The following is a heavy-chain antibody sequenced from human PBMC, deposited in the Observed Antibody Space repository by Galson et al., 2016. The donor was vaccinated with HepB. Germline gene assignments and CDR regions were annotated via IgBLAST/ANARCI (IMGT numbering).Heavy chain of an antibody. J-gene: IGHJ3*01. CDR1: DGSITGDY. V-gene: IGHV4-59*08. CDR3: ARHCSRTYCPEGTDAFDV. CDR2: IYSTGST. D-gene: IGHD1-14*01. Sequence: SETLSLTCAVSDGSITGDYWHWVRQPPGKGLEWIGYIYSTGSTKYNPSLKSRVAISVDAAKNQFSLQLTSVTTADSAIYFCARHCSRTYCPEGTDAFDVWGQGTLVTVSS.